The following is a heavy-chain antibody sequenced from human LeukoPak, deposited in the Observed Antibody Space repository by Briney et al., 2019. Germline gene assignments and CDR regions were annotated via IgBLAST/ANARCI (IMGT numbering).Heavy chain of an antibody. J-gene: IGHJ4*02. Sequence: ASVKVSCKASDFTFSKYGISWVRQAPGQRLEWVGWISGYNGDTHYAQQFQGRVTKTTDTSTATAYMELRSLRSDDTAVYYCARDPTNTSGRYVYFDYWGQGTLVTVSS. CDR1: DFTFSKYG. CDR2: ISGYNGDT. V-gene: IGHV1-18*01. CDR3: ARDPTNTSGRYVYFDY. D-gene: IGHD6-19*01.